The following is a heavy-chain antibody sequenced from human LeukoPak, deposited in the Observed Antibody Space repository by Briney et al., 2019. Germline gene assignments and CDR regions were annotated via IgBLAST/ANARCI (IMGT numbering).Heavy chain of an antibody. Sequence: GGSLRLSCAASGFTLSTYSLNWVRQAPGKGLEWVSSISSSSLYIYYADSVKGRFTISRDNAKNSLFLQMNSLRAEDSAVYYCAKDPLRYFDWLTYYFDYWGQGTLVTVSS. J-gene: IGHJ4*02. D-gene: IGHD3-9*01. V-gene: IGHV3-21*04. CDR2: ISSSSLYI. CDR1: GFTLSTYS. CDR3: AKDPLRYFDWLTYYFDY.